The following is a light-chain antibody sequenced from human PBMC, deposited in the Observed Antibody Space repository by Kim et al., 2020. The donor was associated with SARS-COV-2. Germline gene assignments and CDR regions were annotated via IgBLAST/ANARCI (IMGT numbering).Light chain of an antibody. Sequence: EIVLTQSPVTLSLSPGERATLSCRASQTVSSNYVAWYQQKPGQAPRLLIYAASRRATDIPDRFSGSGSGTEFLLIISRLVPEDSAVYYCQQYGSAPPYTFGQGTKLEIK. J-gene: IGKJ2*01. V-gene: IGKV3-20*01. CDR3: QQYGSAPPYT. CDR2: AAS. CDR1: QTVSSNY.